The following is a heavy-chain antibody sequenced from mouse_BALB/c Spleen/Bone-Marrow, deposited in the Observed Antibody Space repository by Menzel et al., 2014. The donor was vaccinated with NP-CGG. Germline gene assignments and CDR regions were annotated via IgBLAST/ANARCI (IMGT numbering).Heavy chain of an antibody. Sequence: EVQLQQSGPSLVKPSQTLSLTCSVTGDSITSGYWNWIRKFPGNKLEYMGYISYSGSTYYNPSLKSRISITRDTSKNLYYLQLNSVTTEDTATYYCARWGGYGNYDAMDYWGQGTSVTVSS. J-gene: IGHJ4*01. D-gene: IGHD2-10*02. CDR3: ARWGGYGNYDAMDY. CDR1: GDSITSGY. V-gene: IGHV3-8*02. CDR2: ISYSGST.